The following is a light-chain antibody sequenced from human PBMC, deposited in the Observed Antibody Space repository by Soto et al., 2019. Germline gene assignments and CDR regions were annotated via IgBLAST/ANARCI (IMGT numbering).Light chain of an antibody. Sequence: EIVLTPSPATLSLSPGERATLSCRASQSVSSYLAWYQQKFGQAPRLLIYDASNRATGIPARFSGSGSGTDFTLTISSLEPEDFAVYYCQQRSNWPWTFGQGTKVDIK. CDR3: QQRSNWPWT. CDR2: DAS. J-gene: IGKJ1*01. V-gene: IGKV3-11*01. CDR1: QSVSSY.